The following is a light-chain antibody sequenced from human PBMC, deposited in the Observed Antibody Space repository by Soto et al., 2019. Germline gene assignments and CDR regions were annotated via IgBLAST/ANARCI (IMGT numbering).Light chain of an antibody. CDR3: SSFEASNNLL. CDR1: SSDVGGYNY. J-gene: IGLJ2*01. Sequence: QSVLTQPPSASGSPGQSVTISCTGTSSDVGGYNYVSWHQQHPGKAPKLMIYEVSKRPSGVPDRFSGSKSGNTASLTVSGLQVEDEADYYCSSFEASNNLLFGGGTQLTVL. V-gene: IGLV2-8*01. CDR2: EVS.